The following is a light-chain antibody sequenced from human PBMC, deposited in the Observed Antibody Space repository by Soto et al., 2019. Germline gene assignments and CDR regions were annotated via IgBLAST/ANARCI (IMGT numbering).Light chain of an antibody. V-gene: IGKV3-20*01. CDR1: QSVSATY. Sequence: EVVLTQSPGTLSLSPGERATLSWRASQSVSATYIAWYQQKSGQAPRLLLYGSSSRATGVADRFSGSGSGTEFTLTIDRLEPEDFATYYCQQYGSSPRAFGQGTKVDI. CDR3: QQYGSSPRA. J-gene: IGKJ1*01. CDR2: GSS.